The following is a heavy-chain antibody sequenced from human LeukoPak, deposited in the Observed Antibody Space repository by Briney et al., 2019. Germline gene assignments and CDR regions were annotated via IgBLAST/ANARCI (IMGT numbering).Heavy chain of an antibody. V-gene: IGHV1-2*02. CDR1: GYTFTGYY. Sequence: ASVKVSCKASGYTFTGYYIHWVRQAPGQGLEWMGWINPNSGGTNYAQKFQGRVTMTRDTSISTAYMGLSRLRSDDTAVYYCTRVVRGVTHFDYWGQGTLVTVSS. CDR3: TRVVRGVTHFDY. CDR2: INPNSGGT. D-gene: IGHD3-10*01. J-gene: IGHJ4*02.